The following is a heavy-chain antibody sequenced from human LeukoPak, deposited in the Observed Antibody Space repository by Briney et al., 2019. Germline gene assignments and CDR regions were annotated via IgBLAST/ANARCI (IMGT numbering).Heavy chain of an antibody. Sequence: ASVKVSCKASRHTFTVYYIHWVRQAPGQGLEWMGWITLNSGDTKYAQKFQGRVTMTSDTSITTAYMELSRLKFDDTAMYYCAREGELGLNDWGQGTLVTVSS. CDR3: AREGELGLND. D-gene: IGHD7-27*01. V-gene: IGHV1-2*02. CDR2: ITLNSGDT. CDR1: RHTFTVYY. J-gene: IGHJ4*02.